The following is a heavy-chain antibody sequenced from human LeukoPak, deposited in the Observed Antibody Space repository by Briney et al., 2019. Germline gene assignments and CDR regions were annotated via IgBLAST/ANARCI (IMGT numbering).Heavy chain of an antibody. Sequence: GGSLRLSCAASGFTFSSHWMSWVRQAPGKGLEWVANIKKDGSEKYYVDAVKGRFTISRDNAKTSLYLQMNSLRAEDTAVYYCARVMTLAYFDYWGQGTLVTVSS. CDR1: GFTFSSHW. V-gene: IGHV3-7*01. CDR3: ARVMTLAYFDY. J-gene: IGHJ4*02. D-gene: IGHD3-16*01. CDR2: IKKDGSEK.